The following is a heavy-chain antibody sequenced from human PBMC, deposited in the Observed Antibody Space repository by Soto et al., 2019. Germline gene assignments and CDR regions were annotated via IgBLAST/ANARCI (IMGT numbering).Heavy chain of an antibody. CDR1: GFSFATLY. Sequence: EEQLVESGGGLVQPGGSLRLSCAASGFSFATLYLNWVRQPPGKGLEWVSSINRDSTVIKYADSVKGRFTISRDNARNSLSLQMNSLRAEDTAVYYCLNGDYYVGPGTLVTVSS. D-gene: IGHD3-16*01. CDR3: LNGDYY. V-gene: IGHV3-48*01. CDR2: INRDSTVI. J-gene: IGHJ4*02.